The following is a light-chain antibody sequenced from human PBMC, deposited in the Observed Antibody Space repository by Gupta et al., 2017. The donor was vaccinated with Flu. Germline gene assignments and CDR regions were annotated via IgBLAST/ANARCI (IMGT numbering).Light chain of an antibody. CDR3: QSADSGGTSWV. Sequence: SYDLTQPPSVSVSPGQTARITCSGDALATQYGYWYQQKPAQAPVLVIYKDSERPSGIPERFSGSSSGTTVTLTISGVQAEDEADYHCQSADSGGTSWVFGGGTKLTVL. V-gene: IGLV3-25*03. CDR1: ALATQY. J-gene: IGLJ3*02. CDR2: KDS.